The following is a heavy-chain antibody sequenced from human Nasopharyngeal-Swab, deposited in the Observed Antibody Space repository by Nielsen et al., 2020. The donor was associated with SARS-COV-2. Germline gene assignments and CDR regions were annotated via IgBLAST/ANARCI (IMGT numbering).Heavy chain of an antibody. J-gene: IGHJ6*02. CDR3: AKGYSSGWQLYYYYGMDV. Sequence: GGSLRLSCAASGSPFNNYGMSWVRQAPGKGLEWVSSISGSGGSTYYADSAKGRFTMSRDNSKSTLYLQMNTLRAEDTAVYYCAKGYSSGWQLYYYYGMDVWGQGTTVTVSS. CDR2: ISGSGGST. V-gene: IGHV3-23*01. CDR1: GSPFNNYG. D-gene: IGHD6-19*01.